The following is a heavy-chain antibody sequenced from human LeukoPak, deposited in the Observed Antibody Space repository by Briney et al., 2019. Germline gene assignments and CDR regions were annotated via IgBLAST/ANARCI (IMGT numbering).Heavy chain of an antibody. CDR2: TSGTG. D-gene: IGHD3-3*01. V-gene: IGHV4-4*07. CDR3: ARSFGVVTHFDS. CDR1: GDSISSHY. Sequence: SETLSLTCTVSGDSISSHYLGWIRQPAGKGLEWIGITSGTGNYNPSLKSRVSMSVDTSRNLVSLTLTSVTAADTAVYYCARSFGVVTHFDSWGQGTLVTVSS. J-gene: IGHJ4*02.